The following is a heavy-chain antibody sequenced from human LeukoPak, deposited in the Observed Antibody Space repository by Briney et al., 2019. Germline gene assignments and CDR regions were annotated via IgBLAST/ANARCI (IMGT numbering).Heavy chain of an antibody. D-gene: IGHD6-19*01. Sequence: TGGSLRLSCAASGFTFDDYGMSWVRQAPGKGLEWVSGINWNGGSTGYADSVKGRFTISRDNAKNSLYLQMNSLRAEDTAVYYCARHSSGWSNWFDPWGQGTLVTVSS. CDR2: INWNGGST. V-gene: IGHV3-20*04. J-gene: IGHJ5*02. CDR3: ARHSSGWSNWFDP. CDR1: GFTFDDYG.